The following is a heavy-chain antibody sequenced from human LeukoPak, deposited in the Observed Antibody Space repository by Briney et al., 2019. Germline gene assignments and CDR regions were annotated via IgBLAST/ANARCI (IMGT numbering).Heavy chain of an antibody. CDR3: AMAKYSSSWYGQWFDP. CDR2: IYTSGQT. CDR1: DDSISSYY. Sequence: SETLSLTCTVSDDSISSYYWSWIRQPAGKGLEWIGRIYTSGQTNYNPSLESRVTMSVDKSKNQFSLKLTSVTAADTAVYYCAMAKYSSSWYGQWFDPWGQGTLVTVSS. D-gene: IGHD6-13*01. J-gene: IGHJ5*02. V-gene: IGHV4-4*07.